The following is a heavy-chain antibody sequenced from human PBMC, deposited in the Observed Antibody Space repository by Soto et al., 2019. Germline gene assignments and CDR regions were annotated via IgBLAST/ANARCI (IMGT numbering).Heavy chain of an antibody. V-gene: IGHV3-21*01. CDR2: ISSSSSYI. Sequence: PGGSLRLSCAASGFTFSSYSMNWVRQAPGKGLEWVSSISSSSSYIYYADSVKGRFTISRDNAKNSLYLQMNSLRAEDTAVYYCAREFIVVVPADIRGPYYYYGMDVWGQGPTVTVSS. CDR3: AREFIVVVPADIRGPYYYYGMDV. D-gene: IGHD2-2*02. CDR1: GFTFSSYS. J-gene: IGHJ6*02.